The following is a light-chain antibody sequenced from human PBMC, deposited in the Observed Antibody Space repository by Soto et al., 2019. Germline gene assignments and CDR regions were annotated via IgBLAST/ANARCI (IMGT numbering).Light chain of an antibody. V-gene: IGKV3-20*01. Sequence: EIVLTQSPGTLSLSPGERATLSCRASQSVSSSYLAWYQQKPGQAPRLLIYGASSRATVIPDRFSGSGSGTDFTLTISRLEPEDSAVYYCQQSGSAPPVTFGQGTKPEIK. J-gene: IGKJ2*01. CDR1: QSVSSSY. CDR2: GAS. CDR3: QQSGSAPPVT.